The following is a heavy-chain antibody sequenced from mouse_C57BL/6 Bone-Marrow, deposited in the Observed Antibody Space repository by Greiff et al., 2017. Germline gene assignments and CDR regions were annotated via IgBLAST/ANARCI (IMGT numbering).Heavy chain of an antibody. J-gene: IGHJ3*01. V-gene: IGHV1-76*01. CDR2: IYPSSGNT. D-gene: IGHD1-1*01. Sequence: QVQLQQSGAELVRPGASVKLSCKASGYTFTSYCINWVKQRPGQGLEWIARIYPSSGNTYYNEKFKGKATLTADKSSSTAYMQLSSLTSEDSAVYFCARPNCGNPFAYWGQGTLVTVSA. CDR1: GYTFTSYC. CDR3: ARPNCGNPFAY.